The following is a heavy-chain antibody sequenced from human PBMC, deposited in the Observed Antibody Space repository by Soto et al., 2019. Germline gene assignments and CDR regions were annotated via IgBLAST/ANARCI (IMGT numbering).Heavy chain of an antibody. V-gene: IGHV1-69*13. Sequence: SVKVSCKASGGTFSCYAIRWVRQAPGQGLEWMGGIIPIFGTANYAQKFQGRVTITADESTSTAYMELSSLRSEDTAVYYCARTNAHYYDSSGYYWPFDYWGQGTLVTVSS. CDR1: GGTFSCYA. CDR2: IIPIFGTA. J-gene: IGHJ4*02. CDR3: ARTNAHYYDSSGYYWPFDY. D-gene: IGHD3-22*01.